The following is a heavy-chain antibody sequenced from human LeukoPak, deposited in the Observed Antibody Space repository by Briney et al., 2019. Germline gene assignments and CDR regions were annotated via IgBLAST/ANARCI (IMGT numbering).Heavy chain of an antibody. Sequence: ASVKVSCKASGYTFTGYYMHWVPQAPGQGLEWMGWIYPNSGGTNYAQKFQGRVTITRDTSISTAYMELSRLRSDDTAVYYCARVLSGSYWIYFDYWGQGTLVTVSS. J-gene: IGHJ4*02. D-gene: IGHD1-26*01. CDR3: ARVLSGSYWIYFDY. V-gene: IGHV1-2*02. CDR1: GYTFTGYY. CDR2: IYPNSGGT.